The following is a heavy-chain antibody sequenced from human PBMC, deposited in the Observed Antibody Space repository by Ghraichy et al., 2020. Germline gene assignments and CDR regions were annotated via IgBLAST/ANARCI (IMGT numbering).Heavy chain of an antibody. Sequence: SETLSLTCTVSGGSISSSAYYWSWIRQHPGQGLEWIVNINYSRDNYYNPSLSSRATISVNTYKNQFTLKRTSVTAADTAVYYGASSAPNNWFDPWGQGTLVSVSS. CDR2: INYSRDN. J-gene: IGHJ5*02. CDR1: GGSISSSAYY. V-gene: IGHV4-31*03. CDR3: ASSAPNNWFDP.